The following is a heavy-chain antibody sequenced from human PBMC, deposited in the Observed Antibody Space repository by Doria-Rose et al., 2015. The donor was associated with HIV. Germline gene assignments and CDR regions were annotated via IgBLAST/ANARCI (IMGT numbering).Heavy chain of an antibody. J-gene: IGHJ4*02. D-gene: IGHD6-13*01. CDR3: ARIKSSRWYHKYYFDF. CDR2: IFSDDER. CDR1: GVSLSSPGMG. Sequence: QITLKESGPVLVKPTETLTLTCTVSGVSLSSPGMGVSWIRQPPGKALEWLANIFSDDERSDKTSLKSRLTISRGTSKRQLVLTMTDMDHVDTATYYCARIKSSRWYHKYYFDFWGQGTLVIVSA. V-gene: IGHV2-26*01.